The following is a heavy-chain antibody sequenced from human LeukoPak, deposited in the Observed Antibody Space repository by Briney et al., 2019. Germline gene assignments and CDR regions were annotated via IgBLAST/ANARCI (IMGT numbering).Heavy chain of an antibody. CDR1: GGSISSGGYY. V-gene: IGHV4-31*03. Sequence: SETLSLTCTVSGGSISSGGYYWSWIRQHPGKGLEWIGYIYYSGSTYYNPSLKSRVTISVDMSKNQFSLKLSSVTAADTAVYYCARGRAPRKVVPAAFDYWGQGTLVTVSS. D-gene: IGHD2-2*01. CDR3: ARGRAPRKVVPAAFDY. J-gene: IGHJ4*02. CDR2: IYYSGST.